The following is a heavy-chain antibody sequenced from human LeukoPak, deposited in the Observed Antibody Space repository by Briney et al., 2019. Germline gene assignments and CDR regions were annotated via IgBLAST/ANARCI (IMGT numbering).Heavy chain of an antibody. D-gene: IGHD2-2*01. CDR1: GFTFGSYG. V-gene: IGHV3-30*02. CDR2: IRYDGSNK. Sequence: HPGGSLRLSCAASGFTFGSYGMHWARQAPGKGLEWVAFIRYDGSNKYYADSVKGRFTISRDNSKNTLYLQMNSLRAGDTAVYYCAKDIVVVPAAIILSVAFDIWGQGTMVTVSS. J-gene: IGHJ3*02. CDR3: AKDIVVVPAAIILSVAFDI.